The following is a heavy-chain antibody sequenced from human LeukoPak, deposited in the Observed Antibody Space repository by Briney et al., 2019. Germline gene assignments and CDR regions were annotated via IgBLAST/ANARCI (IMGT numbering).Heavy chain of an antibody. J-gene: IGHJ6*03. D-gene: IGHD3-16*02. CDR2: IYVTGN. CDR1: GGSIGTYY. CDR3: ARHIGGGIEDMDV. V-gene: IGHV4-59*08. Sequence: SETLSLTCTVSGGSIGTYYWSWVRQSPGKGLKWIGYIYVTGNRYNPYLQSRVTISVDTSRNQFFLKMSSVTAADTAVYYCARHIGGGIEDMDVWGKGTKVTVSS.